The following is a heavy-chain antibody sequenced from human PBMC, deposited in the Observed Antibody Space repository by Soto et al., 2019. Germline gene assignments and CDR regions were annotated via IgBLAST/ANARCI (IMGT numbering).Heavy chain of an antibody. CDR1: GYTFTSYG. CDR3: ARMFKEYCSSTSCLHYYYYYYMDV. Sequence: ASVKVSCKASGYTFTSYGISWVRQAPGQGLEWMGWISAYNGNTNYAQKLQGRVTMTTDTSTSTAYMELRSLRSDDTAVYYCARMFKEYCSSTSCLHYYYYYYMDVWGKGTTVTVSS. V-gene: IGHV1-18*01. D-gene: IGHD2-2*01. CDR2: ISAYNGNT. J-gene: IGHJ6*03.